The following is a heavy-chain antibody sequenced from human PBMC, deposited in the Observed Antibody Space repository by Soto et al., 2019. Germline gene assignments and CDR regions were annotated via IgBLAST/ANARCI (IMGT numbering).Heavy chain of an antibody. CDR2: INHSGST. Sequence: SETLSLTCTVYGGSFSGYYLTWIRQPPGTGLEWIGEINHSGSTNYNPSLKSRVTISVDTSKNQFSLKLTSVTAADTAVYYCARDKITGLFDYWGQGTLVTVSS. J-gene: IGHJ4*02. CDR1: GGSFSGYY. D-gene: IGHD2-8*02. CDR3: ARDKITGLFDY. V-gene: IGHV4-34*01.